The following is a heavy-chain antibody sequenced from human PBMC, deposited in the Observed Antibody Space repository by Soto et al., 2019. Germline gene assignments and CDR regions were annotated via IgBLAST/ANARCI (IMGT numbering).Heavy chain of an antibody. Sequence: PSETLSLTCTVSGGSISSGGYYWSWIRQHPGKGLEWIGYIYYSGSTYYNPSLKSRVTISVDTSKNQFSLKLSSVTAADTAVYYCARDSRFRLDGIDVWGQGTTVTVSS. V-gene: IGHV4-31*03. CDR3: ARDSRFRLDGIDV. J-gene: IGHJ6*02. CDR1: GGSISSGGYY. D-gene: IGHD3-10*01. CDR2: IYYSGST.